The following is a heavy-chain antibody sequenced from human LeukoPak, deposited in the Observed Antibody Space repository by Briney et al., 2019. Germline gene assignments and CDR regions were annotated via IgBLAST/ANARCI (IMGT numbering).Heavy chain of an antibody. D-gene: IGHD6-19*01. CDR1: GFTFDDYA. V-gene: IGHV3-9*01. J-gene: IGHJ4*02. CDR3: AKGGRVAGYFDY. CDR2: ISWNSGSI. Sequence: PGGSLRLSCAASGFTFDDYAMHWVRQAPGKGLEWVSGISWNSGSIGYADSVKGRFPISRDNAKNSLYLQMNSLRAEDTAVYYCAKGGRVAGYFDYWGQGTLVTVSS.